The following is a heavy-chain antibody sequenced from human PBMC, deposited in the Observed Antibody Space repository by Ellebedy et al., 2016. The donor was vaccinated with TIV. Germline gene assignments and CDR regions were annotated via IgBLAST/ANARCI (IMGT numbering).Heavy chain of an antibody. J-gene: IGHJ4*02. Sequence: PGGSLRLSCAASGFTFSSYAMSWVRQAPGKGLEWVSAISGSGGSTYYAASVKGRFTISRDNSKNTLYLQMNSLRAEDTAVYYCAKDVAIQLWLPGTFDYWGQGTLVTGSS. D-gene: IGHD5-18*01. CDR2: ISGSGGST. V-gene: IGHV3-23*01. CDR1: GFTFSSYA. CDR3: AKDVAIQLWLPGTFDY.